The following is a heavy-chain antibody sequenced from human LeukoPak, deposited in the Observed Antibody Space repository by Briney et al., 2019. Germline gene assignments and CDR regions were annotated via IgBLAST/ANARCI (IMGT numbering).Heavy chain of an antibody. CDR2: ISYDGSNK. J-gene: IGHJ4*02. Sequence: GGSLRLSCAASGLTFSSYGMHWVRQAPGKGLEWVAVISYDGSNKYYADSVKGRFTISRDNSKNTLYLQMNSLRAEDTAVYYCAKDLGTYYYGSGFDYWGQGTLVTVSS. D-gene: IGHD3-10*01. V-gene: IGHV3-30*18. CDR3: AKDLGTYYYGSGFDY. CDR1: GLTFSSYG.